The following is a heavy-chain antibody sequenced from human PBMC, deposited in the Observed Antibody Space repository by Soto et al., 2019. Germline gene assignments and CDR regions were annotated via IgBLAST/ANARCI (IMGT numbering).Heavy chain of an antibody. D-gene: IGHD3-16*01. CDR2: ISASGGRT. CDR1: GFTFSSYA. V-gene: IGHV3-23*01. Sequence: EVQLLESGGGLVQPGGSLRLSCAASGFTFSSYAMSWVCQAPGKGLEWVSGISASGGRTYYADSVKGRFTISRDKSKNTLYLQMQGLRVEDTALYYCGKDPNGDYVGAFDMWGQGTMVTVSS. J-gene: IGHJ3*02. CDR3: GKDPNGDYVGAFDM.